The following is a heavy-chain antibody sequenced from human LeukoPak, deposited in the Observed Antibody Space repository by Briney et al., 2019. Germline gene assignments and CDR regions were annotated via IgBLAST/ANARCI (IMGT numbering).Heavy chain of an antibody. CDR3: ARERKQRDIAVVVAARYYFDY. Sequence: SETLSLTCAAYGGSFSGYYWSWIRQPPGKGLEWIGSIYYSGNTYYNPSLKSRVTISVDTSKNQFSLKLSSVTAADTAVYYCARERKQRDIAVVVAARYYFDYWGQGTLVTVSS. CDR1: GGSFSGYY. J-gene: IGHJ4*02. D-gene: IGHD2-15*01. CDR2: IYYSGNT. V-gene: IGHV4-34*01.